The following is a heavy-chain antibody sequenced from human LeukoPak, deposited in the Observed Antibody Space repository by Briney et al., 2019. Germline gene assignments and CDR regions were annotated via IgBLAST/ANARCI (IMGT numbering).Heavy chain of an antibody. Sequence: PGGSLRLSCAASGFTFSSYWMHWVRQAPGKGLVWVSRINSDGSSTSYADSVKGRFTISRDNAKNTLYLQMNSLRAEDTAVYYCARPTMVRGVIMGYFDYWGQGTLVTVSP. D-gene: IGHD3-10*01. CDR3: ARPTMVRGVIMGYFDY. V-gene: IGHV3-74*01. CDR1: GFTFSSYW. J-gene: IGHJ4*02. CDR2: INSDGSST.